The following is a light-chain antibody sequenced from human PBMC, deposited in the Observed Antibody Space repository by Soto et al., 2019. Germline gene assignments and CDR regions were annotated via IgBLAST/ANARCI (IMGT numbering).Light chain of an antibody. CDR2: KAS. J-gene: IGKJ1*01. CDR1: QTISDW. Sequence: DIKLTQSPSTLSASVGDRISITCRASQTISDWLAWYQQKPGKAPKVLIYKASSLEDGVPSRFSGSVSGTEFTLTINSLQADDFATYYCQEYSSDWTFGQGTKV. V-gene: IGKV1-5*03. CDR3: QEYSSDWT.